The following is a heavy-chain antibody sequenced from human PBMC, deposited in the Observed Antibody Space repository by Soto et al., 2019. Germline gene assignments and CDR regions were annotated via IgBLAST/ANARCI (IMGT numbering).Heavy chain of an antibody. Sequence: SETLSLTCTVSGGSISSGDYYWSWIRQPPGKGLEWIGYIYYSGSTYYNPSLKSRVTISVDTSKNQFSLKLSSVTAADTAVYYCARVALRAAAGAPIDYWGQGTMVTVYS. CDR2: IYYSGST. D-gene: IGHD6-13*01. V-gene: IGHV4-30-4*01. CDR3: ARVALRAAAGAPIDY. J-gene: IGHJ4*02. CDR1: GGSISSGDYY.